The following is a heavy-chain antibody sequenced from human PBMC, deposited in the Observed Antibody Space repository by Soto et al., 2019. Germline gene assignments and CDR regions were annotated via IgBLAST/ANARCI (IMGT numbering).Heavy chain of an antibody. J-gene: IGHJ4*02. D-gene: IGHD1-7*01. V-gene: IGHV3-48*02. CDR3: TRGTKGGSPPL. CDR2: ISSSSTNT. Sequence: GGSLRLSCAGSVFVFSNYSMNWVRQAPGRGLEWVSYISSSSTNTYYAASVRGRFTISRDNAKNSLFLRMISLKDEDTAVYYCTRGTKGGSPPLWGRGTLVTVSS. CDR1: VFVFSNYS.